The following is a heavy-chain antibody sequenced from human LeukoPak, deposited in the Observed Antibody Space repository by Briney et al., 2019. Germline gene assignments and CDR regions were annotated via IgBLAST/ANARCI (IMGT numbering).Heavy chain of an antibody. V-gene: IGHV4-30-2*01. Sequence: PSETLSLTCIVSGDSISSGGYSWSWIRQPPGKGLEWIGFIYHSGTTYYNPSLRSRVTMSVDRSKNQFSLNLTSVTAADTAVYYCARGTLTPATHFDYWGQGTLITVSS. D-gene: IGHD5-12*01. CDR2: IYHSGTT. CDR1: GDSISSGGYS. CDR3: ARGTLTPATHFDY. J-gene: IGHJ4*02.